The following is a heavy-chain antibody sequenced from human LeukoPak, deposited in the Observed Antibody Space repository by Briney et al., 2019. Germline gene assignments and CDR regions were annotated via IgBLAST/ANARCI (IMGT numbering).Heavy chain of an antibody. V-gene: IGHV1-24*01. CDR1: GHTLAELP. D-gene: IGHD5-18*01. CDR3: ATDLSGYSNGYALDS. J-gene: IGHJ4*02. Sequence: ASVKVSCKVSGHTLAELPMSWVRQAPGKGLEWMGGYDPEDGETMYPQRFQGRVTMTEDTSTDIAYMELTSLTSEDTAVYYCATDLSGYSNGYALDSWGQGTLVTVSS. CDR2: YDPEDGET.